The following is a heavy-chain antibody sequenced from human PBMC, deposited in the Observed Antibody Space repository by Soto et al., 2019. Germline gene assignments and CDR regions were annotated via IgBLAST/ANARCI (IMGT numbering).Heavy chain of an antibody. CDR2: INAGNGYT. D-gene: IGHD3-10*01. V-gene: IGHV1-3*01. J-gene: IGHJ4*02. CDR1: GYTFSNYL. CDR3: ASPSYGSGNFY. Sequence: QVQLVQSGAEVTKPGASVRVSCKASGYTFSNYLLHWVRQAPGQGLEWMGWINAGNGYTKYSQKFQGRVTLTRDTSADTVYMKLSSLRSEDTAVYYCASPSYGSGNFYWGQGTLVTVSS.